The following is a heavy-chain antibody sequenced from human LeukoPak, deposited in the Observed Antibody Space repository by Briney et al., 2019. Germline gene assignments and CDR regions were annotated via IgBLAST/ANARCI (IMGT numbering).Heavy chain of an antibody. J-gene: IGHJ5*01. CDR1: GFTFRDYA. Sequence: PGGSLRLSCAASGFTFRDYAMNWVRQAPGKGLEWVSFIISTGNLKSYGDSVKGRFTISRNNGKNSIYLQMNSLRAEDTAVYYCARDTLVTSTNWFDSWGQGTLVTVSS. D-gene: IGHD2-21*02. V-gene: IGHV3-21*06. CDR2: IISTGNLK. CDR3: ARDTLVTSTNWFDS.